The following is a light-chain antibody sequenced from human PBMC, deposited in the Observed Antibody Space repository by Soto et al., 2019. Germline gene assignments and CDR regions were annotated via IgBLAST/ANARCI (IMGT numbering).Light chain of an antibody. J-gene: IGKJ1*01. CDR2: GAS. CDR1: QSISSSY. CDR3: QKYGTSPWT. Sequence: EIVLPQSPATLSFAPVEISTLSCRYSQSISSSYLAWYQRKPGQAPRLLIYGASSRATGIPDRFSGSGSATDFTLTISRLEPEDFAVYYCQKYGTSPWTCGKGTKGDIK. V-gene: IGKV3-20*01.